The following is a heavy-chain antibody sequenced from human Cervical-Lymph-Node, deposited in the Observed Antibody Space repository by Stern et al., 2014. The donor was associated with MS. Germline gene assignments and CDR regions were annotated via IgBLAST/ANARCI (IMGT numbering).Heavy chain of an antibody. V-gene: IGHV1-8*01. CDR3: ARGDYFSSSGHYRDAFDL. CDR2: MNPNSGTT. CDR1: GYTFTSYD. D-gene: IGHD3-22*01. J-gene: IGHJ3*01. Sequence: VQLVDSGAEVQKPGASVKVSCKASGYTFTSYDLNWVRQATGQGLEWIGWMNPNSGTTDYAQKFQGRVTMTRSTSITTAYMELSSLRSEDTAVYYCARGDYFSSSGHYRDAFDLWGQGTMVTVSS.